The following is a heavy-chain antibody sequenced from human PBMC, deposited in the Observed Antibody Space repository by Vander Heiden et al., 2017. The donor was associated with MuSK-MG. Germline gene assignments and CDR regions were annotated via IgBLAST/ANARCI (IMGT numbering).Heavy chain of an antibody. D-gene: IGHD3-10*01. J-gene: IGHJ5*02. CDR3: ARDQRDPYGSGSPYYGFDP. CDR2: IIPIFGST. CDR1: GGTFSSYA. Sequence: QVQLVQSGAEVKKPGSSVKVSCKASGGTFSSYAISWVRQAPGQGLEWMGGIIPIFGSTNYAQKFQGRVTITADESTSTAYMELSSLRSEDTAVYYCARDQRDPYGSGSPYYGFDPWGQGTLVTVSS. V-gene: IGHV1-69*01.